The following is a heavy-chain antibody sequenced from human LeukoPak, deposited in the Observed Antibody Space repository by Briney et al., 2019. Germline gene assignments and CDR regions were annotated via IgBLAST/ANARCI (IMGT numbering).Heavy chain of an antibody. J-gene: IGHJ4*02. D-gene: IGHD6-13*01. CDR3: AGLGGRSSWYTSNPHNDY. V-gene: IGHV4-31*03. Sequence: SETLSLTCTVSGGSISSGGYYWSWIRQHPGKGLEWIGYIYYSGSTYYNPSLKSRVTISVDTSKNQFSMKLSSVTAADTAVYYCAGLGGRSSWYTSNPHNDYWGQGTLVTVSS. CDR2: IYYSGST. CDR1: GGSISSGGYY.